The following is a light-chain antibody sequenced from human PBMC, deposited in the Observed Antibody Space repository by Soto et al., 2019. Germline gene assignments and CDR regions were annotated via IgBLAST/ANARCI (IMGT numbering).Light chain of an antibody. CDR2: GNT. J-gene: IGLJ1*01. V-gene: IGLV1-40*01. CDR3: SSYTSSSTFYV. CDR1: SSNIGAGCE. Sequence: QLVLTQPPSVSGAPGQRVTISCTGCSSNIGAGCEVHWYQHLPGKAPKLLIYGNTNRPSGVPDRFSGSKSGTSASLAITGLQAEDEADYYCSSYTSSSTFYVFGTGTKLTVL.